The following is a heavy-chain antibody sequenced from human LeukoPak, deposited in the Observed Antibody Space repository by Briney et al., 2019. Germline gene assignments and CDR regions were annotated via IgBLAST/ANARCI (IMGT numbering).Heavy chain of an antibody. J-gene: IGHJ4*02. CDR2: MNPNSGNT. Sequence: ASVKVSCKAFGYTFTSYDINWVRQATGQGLEWMGWMNPNSGNTGYAQKFQGRVAMTRNTSISTAYMELSSLRSEDTAVYYCARGKTSLWFGELLSYDYWGQGTLVTVSS. CDR3: ARGKTSLWFGELLSYDY. V-gene: IGHV1-8*01. D-gene: IGHD3-10*01. CDR1: GYTFTSYD.